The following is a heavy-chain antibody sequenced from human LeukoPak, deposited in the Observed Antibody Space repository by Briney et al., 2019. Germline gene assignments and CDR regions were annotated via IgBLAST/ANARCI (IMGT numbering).Heavy chain of an antibody. J-gene: IGHJ3*02. CDR3: ASPVGARGGAFDI. D-gene: IGHD1-26*01. CDR2: ISSSDYYI. V-gene: IGHV3-21*01. CDR1: GFIFSSYT. Sequence: GGSLRLSCVASGFIFSSYTMNWVRQARGKGLEWVSSISSSDYYIYYADSVKGRFTISRDNSKNTLYLQMNSLRAEDTAVYYCASPVGARGGAFDIWGQGTMVTVSS.